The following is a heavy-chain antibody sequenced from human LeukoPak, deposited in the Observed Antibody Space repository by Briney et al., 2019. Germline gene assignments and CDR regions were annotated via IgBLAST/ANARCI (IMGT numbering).Heavy chain of an antibody. CDR3: ARGLDLDGLDS. V-gene: IGHV4-34*01. CDR2: ITDSATT. J-gene: IGHJ4*02. CDR1: FGSLRDYN. Sequence: SETLSLTCAVSFGSLRDYNWSWLRQSPKKGLEWIGEITDSATTHYNPSLETRVTISIDTAKRQFSLRLTSLTAAATAVYYCARGLDLDGLDSWGQGTLVTVSS. D-gene: IGHD1-1*01.